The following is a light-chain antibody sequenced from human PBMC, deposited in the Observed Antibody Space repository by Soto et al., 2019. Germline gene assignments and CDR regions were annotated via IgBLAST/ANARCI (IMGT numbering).Light chain of an antibody. CDR2: DAS. CDR3: QQYNSYSGT. V-gene: IGKV1-5*01. J-gene: IGKJ1*01. CDR1: QSISNW. Sequence: QSPSTLSASVGDRVTITCRASQSISNWLGSAWYQQKPGKAPKLLIYDASSLESGVPSRFSGSGSGTEFSLTISSLQPDDFATYYCQQYNSYSGTFGQGTKVDIK.